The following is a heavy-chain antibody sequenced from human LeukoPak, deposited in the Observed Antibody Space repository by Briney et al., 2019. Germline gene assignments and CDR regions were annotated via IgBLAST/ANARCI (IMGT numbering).Heavy chain of an antibody. CDR3: ARVIVATSLTYYFDY. CDR2: IYYSGST. CDR1: GGSISTYY. Sequence: SETLSLTCSVSGGSISTYYWGWIRQPPGKGLEWIGSIYYSGSTYYNPSLKSRVTISVDTSKNQFSLKLSSVTAADTAVYYCARVIVATSLTYYFDYWGQGTLVTVSS. V-gene: IGHV4-39*07. D-gene: IGHD5-12*01. J-gene: IGHJ4*02.